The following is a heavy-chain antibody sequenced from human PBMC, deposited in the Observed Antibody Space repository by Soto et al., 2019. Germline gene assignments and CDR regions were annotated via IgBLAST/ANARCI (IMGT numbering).Heavy chain of an antibody. Sequence: SETLSLTCPVFGGYFSSSSHYWGWIRQPPGKGLEWLGTMFYFGSTYYNTSLESRVTISVDPSKNQFSLKLSSVTAADTAVYYCARADTFGRAFDIWGQGTMVTVSS. CDR1: GGYFSSSSHY. D-gene: IGHD3-16*01. V-gene: IGHV4-39*01. CDR3: ARADTFGRAFDI. CDR2: MFYFGST. J-gene: IGHJ3*02.